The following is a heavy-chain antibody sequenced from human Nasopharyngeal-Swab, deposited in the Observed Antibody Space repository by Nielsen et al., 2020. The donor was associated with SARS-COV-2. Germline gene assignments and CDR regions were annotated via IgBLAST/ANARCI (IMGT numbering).Heavy chain of an antibody. CDR1: GGSFSGYY. J-gene: IGHJ6*03. CDR3: ARGVVTKYYYYYYYMDV. D-gene: IGHD2-2*01. V-gene: IGHV4-34*01. Sequence: SETLSLTCAVYGGSFSGYYWSWIRQPPGKGLEWIGEINHRGSTNYNPSLKSRVTISVDTSKNQFSLKLSSVTAADTAVYYCARGVVTKYYYYYYYMDVWGKGTTVTVSS. CDR2: INHRGST.